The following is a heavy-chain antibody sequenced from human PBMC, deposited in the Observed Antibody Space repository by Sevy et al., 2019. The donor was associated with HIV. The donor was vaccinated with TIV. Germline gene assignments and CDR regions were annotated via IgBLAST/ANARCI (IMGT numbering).Heavy chain of an antibody. J-gene: IGHJ6*02. D-gene: IGHD6-13*01. Sequence: ASVKVSCKASGYTFTSYGICWVRQAPGQGLEWMGWISAYNGNTNYAQKLQGRVTMTTDTSTSTAYMELRSLRSDDTAVYYCARDLSLSSSWYARYYGIDVRGQGTTVTVSS. CDR2: ISAYNGNT. CDR3: ARDLSLSSSWYARYYGIDV. V-gene: IGHV1-18*01. CDR1: GYTFTSYG.